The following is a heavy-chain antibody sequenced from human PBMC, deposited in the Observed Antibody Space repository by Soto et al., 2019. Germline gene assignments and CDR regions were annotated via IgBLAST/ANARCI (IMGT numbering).Heavy chain of an antibody. J-gene: IGHJ4*02. CDR2: IYYSGST. Sequence: QVQLQESGPGLVKPSQTLSLTCTVSGGSISSGGYYWSWIRQHPGKGLEWIGYIYYSGSTYYNPSLKSRVTISVDTSKTPFSLKLSSVTAADTAVYYCARGDSSYYFDYWGQGTLVTVSS. CDR1: GGSISSGGYY. D-gene: IGHD3-22*01. CDR3: ARGDSSYYFDY. V-gene: IGHV4-31*03.